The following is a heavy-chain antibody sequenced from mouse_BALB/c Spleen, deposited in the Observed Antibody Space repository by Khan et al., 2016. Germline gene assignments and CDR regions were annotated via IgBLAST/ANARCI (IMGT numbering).Heavy chain of an antibody. CDR3: ANWDWYCDV. Sequence: VQLQQSGAELVKPGASVKLSCTASGFNIKDTYMHWVKQRPEQGLEWIGRIDPANGNTKYDPKFQGKATITADTSSNTAYLQLSRLTTEGTAVYYCANWDWYCDVWGAGTTVAVSS. CDR1: GFNIKDTY. V-gene: IGHV14-3*02. CDR2: IDPANGNT. J-gene: IGHJ1*01. D-gene: IGHD4-1*01.